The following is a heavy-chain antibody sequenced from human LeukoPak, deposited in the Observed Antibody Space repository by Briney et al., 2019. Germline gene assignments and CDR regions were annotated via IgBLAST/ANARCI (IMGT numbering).Heavy chain of an antibody. D-gene: IGHD1-26*01. J-gene: IGHJ3*02. V-gene: IGHV4-59*11. CDR2: IYYSGST. CDR1: GGSISSHY. Sequence: SETLPLTCTVSGGSISSHYWSWIRQPPGKGLEWIGYIYYSGSTNYNPSLKSRVTISVDTSKNQFPLKLSSVTAADTAVYYCASIGLLRGFDAFDIWGQGTMVNVSS. CDR3: ASIGLLRGFDAFDI.